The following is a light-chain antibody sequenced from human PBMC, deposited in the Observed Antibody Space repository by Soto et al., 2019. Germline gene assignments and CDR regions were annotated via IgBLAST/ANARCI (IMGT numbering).Light chain of an antibody. CDR3: STYTTSRTLV. Sequence: QSALTQPASVSVSPGQSITISCTGTNSDVGGYEYVAWYQQHPGRVPKLMISEVRNRPSGASNRFSGSKSGNTASLTISGLQAEDEADYYCSTYTTSRTLVFGTGTKLTVL. V-gene: IGLV2-14*01. CDR2: EVR. CDR1: NSDVGGYEY. J-gene: IGLJ1*01.